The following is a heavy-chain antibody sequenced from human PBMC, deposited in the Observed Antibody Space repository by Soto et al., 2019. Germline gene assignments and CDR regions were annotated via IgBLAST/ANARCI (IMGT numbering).Heavy chain of an antibody. Sequence: EVQLVQSGGDLVQPGGSLRLSGVASGFTFSTYWMTWVRQAPGMGLAWVAGIKEDGSEEVYVDSVKGRFSISRDNAKPSLYLQVNSLRAGDTAVYYCATAISLPYSNFDYLGQGSLVTVTS. V-gene: IGHV3-7*01. J-gene: IGHJ4*02. CDR3: ATAISLPYSNFDY. D-gene: IGHD1-26*01. CDR1: GFTFSTYW. CDR2: IKEDGSEE.